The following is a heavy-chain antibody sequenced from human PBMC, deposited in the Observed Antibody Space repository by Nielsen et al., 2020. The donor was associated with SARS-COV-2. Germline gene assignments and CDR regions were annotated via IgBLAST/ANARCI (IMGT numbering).Heavy chain of an antibody. D-gene: IGHD6-13*01. CDR3: ARENIAAAGTFDY. CDR1: GFTFSSYA. Sequence: GGSLRLSCAASGFTFSSYAMHWVRQAPGKGLEWVAVISYDGSNKYYADSVKGRFTISRDNAKNSLYLQMNSLRAEDTAVYYCARENIAAAGTFDYWGQGTLVTVSS. V-gene: IGHV3-30-3*01. CDR2: ISYDGSNK. J-gene: IGHJ4*02.